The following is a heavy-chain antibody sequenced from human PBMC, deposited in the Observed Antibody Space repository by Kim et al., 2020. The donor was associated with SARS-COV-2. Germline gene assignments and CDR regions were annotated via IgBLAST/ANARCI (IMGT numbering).Heavy chain of an antibody. CDR2: INAGNGNT. CDR3: ARATVTTYGMDFPGFGFDP. V-gene: IGHV1-3*01. D-gene: IGHD4-17*01. Sequence: ASVKVSCKASGYTFTSYAMHWVRQAPGQRLEWMGWINAGNGNTKYSQKFQGRVTITRDTSASTAYMELSSLRSEDTAVYYCARATVTTYGMDFPGFGFDPWGQGTLVTVSS. CDR1: GYTFTSYA. J-gene: IGHJ5*02.